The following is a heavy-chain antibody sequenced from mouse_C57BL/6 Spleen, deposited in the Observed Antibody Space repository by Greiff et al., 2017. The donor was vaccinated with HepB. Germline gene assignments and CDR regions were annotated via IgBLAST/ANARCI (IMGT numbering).Heavy chain of an antibody. Sequence: QVQLQQPGAELVRPGTSVKLSCKASGYTFTSYWMHWVKQRPGQGLEWIGVIDPSDSYTNYNQKFKGKATLTVDTSSSTAYMQLSSLTSEDSAVYYCARSGYSNYEDDYWGQGTTLTVSS. CDR2: IDPSDSYT. D-gene: IGHD2-5*01. V-gene: IGHV1-59*01. J-gene: IGHJ2*01. CDR1: GYTFTSYW. CDR3: ARSGYSNYEDDY.